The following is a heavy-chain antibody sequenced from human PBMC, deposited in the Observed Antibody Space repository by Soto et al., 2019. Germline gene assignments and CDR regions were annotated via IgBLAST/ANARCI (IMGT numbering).Heavy chain of an antibody. CDR3: ARVYSGSYYYYYGMDV. V-gene: IGHV1-18*01. Sequence: GASVKVSCKASGYTFTSYGISWVRQAPGQGLEWMGWISAYNGNTNYAQKLQGRVTMTTDTSTSTAYMELRSLRSDDTAVYYCARVYSGSYYYYYGMDVWGQGTTVTVS. D-gene: IGHD1-26*01. CDR2: ISAYNGNT. J-gene: IGHJ6*02. CDR1: GYTFTSYG.